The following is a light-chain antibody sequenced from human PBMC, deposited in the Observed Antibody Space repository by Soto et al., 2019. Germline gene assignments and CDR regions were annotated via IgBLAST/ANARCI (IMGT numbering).Light chain of an antibody. J-gene: IGLJ1*01. Sequence: QSALTQPASVSGSPGQSITISCTGTSSDVGGYNCVSWYQQHPGKAPKLMIYDVSNRPSGVSNHFSGSKSDNTASLTISGLQAEDEADYYCSSYTSSSTEVFGTGTKLTVL. V-gene: IGLV2-14*01. CDR1: SSDVGGYNC. CDR3: SSYTSSSTEV. CDR2: DVS.